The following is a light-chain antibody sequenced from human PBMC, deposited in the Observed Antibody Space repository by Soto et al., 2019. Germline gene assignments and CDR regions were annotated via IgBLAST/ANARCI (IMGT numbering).Light chain of an antibody. CDR2: DAS. Sequence: EIVLTQSPATLSLSPGDRATLSCRASQIVSSYLAWYQQKPGQAPRLLIYDASNRATGIPARFSGSGSVTDFTLTISSLEPEDFAVYYCQQRSNCPPLTFGGGTKVEIK. CDR1: QIVSSY. CDR3: QQRSNCPPLT. J-gene: IGKJ4*01. V-gene: IGKV3-11*01.